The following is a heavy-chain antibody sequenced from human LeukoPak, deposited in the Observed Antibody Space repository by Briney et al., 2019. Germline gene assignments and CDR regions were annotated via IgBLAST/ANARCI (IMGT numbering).Heavy chain of an antibody. D-gene: IGHD5-18*01. CDR1: GGSFSGYY. V-gene: IGHV4-34*01. J-gene: IGHJ4*02. CDR2: INHSGST. CDR3: ARVRGYHFDY. Sequence: SETLSLTCAVYGGSFSGYYWSWIRQPPGQGLEWIGEINHSGSTNYNPSLKSRVTISVDTSKNQFSLKLSSVTAADTAVYYCARVRGYHFDYWGQGTLVTVSS.